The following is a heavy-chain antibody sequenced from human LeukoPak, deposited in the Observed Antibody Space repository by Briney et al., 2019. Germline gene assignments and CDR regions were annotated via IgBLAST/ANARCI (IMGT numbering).Heavy chain of an antibody. J-gene: IGHJ4*02. CDR3: AREYDFWSGFDY. CDR1: GYSISSGYY. D-gene: IGHD3-3*01. V-gene: IGHV4-38-2*02. Sequence: PSETLSLTCTVSGYSISSGYYWGWIRQPPGKGLEWIGYIYHSGSTYYNPSLKSRVTISVDTSKNQFSLNLSSVTAADTAVYYCAREYDFWSGFDYWGQGTLVTVSS. CDR2: IYHSGST.